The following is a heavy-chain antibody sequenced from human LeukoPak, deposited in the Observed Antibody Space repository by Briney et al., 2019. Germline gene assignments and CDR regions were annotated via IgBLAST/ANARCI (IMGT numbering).Heavy chain of an antibody. CDR1: GGTFSSCA. V-gene: IGHV1-69*13. CDR2: IIPIFGTA. J-gene: IGHJ4*02. Sequence: ASVKVSCKASGGTFSSCAISWVRQAPGQGLEWMGGIIPIFGTANYAQKFQGRVTITADESTSTAYMELSSLRSEDTAVYYCARDHRPLDYGGYLYWGQGTLVTVSS. D-gene: IGHD4/OR15-4a*01. CDR3: ARDHRPLDYGGYLY.